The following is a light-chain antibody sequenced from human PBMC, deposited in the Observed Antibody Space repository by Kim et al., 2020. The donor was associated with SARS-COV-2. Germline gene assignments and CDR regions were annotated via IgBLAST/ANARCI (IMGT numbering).Light chain of an antibody. V-gene: IGLV1-47*01. CDR2: RNS. CDR1: SSNIGINY. CDR3: AAWDDSLSESL. Sequence: GQRVTTPCSGSSSNIGINYVYWYQQLPGTAPKLLIYRNSQRPSGVPDRFSGSKSGTSASLAISGLRSEDEADYYCAAWDDSLSESLFGGGTQLTVL. J-gene: IGLJ3*02.